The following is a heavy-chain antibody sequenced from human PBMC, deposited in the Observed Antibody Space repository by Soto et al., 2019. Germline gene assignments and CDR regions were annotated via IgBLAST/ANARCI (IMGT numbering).Heavy chain of an antibody. CDR3: ARGKLYVDIVATIDFYYYGMDV. V-gene: IGHV4-34*01. CDR2: INHSGST. Sequence: SETLSLTCAVYGGSFSGYYWSWIRQPPGKGLEWIGEINHSGSTNYNPSLKSRVTISVDTSKNQFSLKLSSVTAADTAVYYCARGKLYVDIVATIDFYYYGMDVWGQGTTVTVSS. J-gene: IGHJ6*02. CDR1: GGSFSGYY. D-gene: IGHD5-12*01.